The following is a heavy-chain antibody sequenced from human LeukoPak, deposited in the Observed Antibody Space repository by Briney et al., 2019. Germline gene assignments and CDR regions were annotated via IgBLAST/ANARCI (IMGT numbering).Heavy chain of an antibody. CDR2: MYNSGST. CDR1: GGSISSSSYY. D-gene: IGHD1-26*01. V-gene: IGHV4-61*05. Sequence: PSETLSLTCTVSGGSISSSSYYWGWIRQPPGKGLEWIGYMYNSGSTNYNPSLKSRVTISIDTSKNQVSLRLSSVTAADTAVYYCARQGSGGRSFDVWGQGTMVTVSS. J-gene: IGHJ3*01. CDR3: ARQGSGGRSFDV.